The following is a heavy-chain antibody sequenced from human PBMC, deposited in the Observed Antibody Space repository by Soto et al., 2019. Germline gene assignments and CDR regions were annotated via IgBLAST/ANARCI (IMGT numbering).Heavy chain of an antibody. CDR2: IYYSGST. V-gene: IGHV4-31*03. D-gene: IGHD5-18*01. CDR1: GGSISSGGYY. CDR3: ARDNTGMDTAMVYGMDV. Sequence: SETLSLTCTVSGGSISSGGYYWSWIRQHPGKGLEWIGYIYYSGSTYYNPSLKSRVTISVDTSKNQFSLKLSSVTAADTAVYYCARDNTGMDTAMVYGMDVWGQGTTVTVSS. J-gene: IGHJ6*02.